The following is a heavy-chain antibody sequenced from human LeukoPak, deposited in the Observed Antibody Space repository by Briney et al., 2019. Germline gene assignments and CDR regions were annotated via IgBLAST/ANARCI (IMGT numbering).Heavy chain of an antibody. D-gene: IGHD3-10*01. CDR2: MFHNGVT. CDR1: VASITKTNC. CDR3: TRDYGSGISYNVLYQ. J-gene: IGHJ4*02. Sequence: SGTLSLTCSVSVASITKTNCGSWVRQPPGKALEWIGEMFHNGVTNYSPSFMTRVTISLDTSKNQFSLKLSSVTAADTAVYYCTRDYGSGISYNVLYQWGQGILVTVSS. V-gene: IGHV4-4*02.